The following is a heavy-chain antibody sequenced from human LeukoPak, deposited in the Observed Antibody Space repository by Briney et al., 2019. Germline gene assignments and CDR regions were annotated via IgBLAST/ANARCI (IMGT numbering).Heavy chain of an antibody. Sequence: GGSLRLSCAASGFTFSNYGMSWVRQAPGKGLEWVASIKQDGSEKFYVDSVKGRFTISRDNAKDSLYLQMNNLRAEDTAVYYCVSFYETYWGRGTLVTVSS. CDR1: GFTFSNYG. J-gene: IGHJ4*02. D-gene: IGHD2-2*01. CDR2: IKQDGSEK. V-gene: IGHV3-7*01. CDR3: VSFYETY.